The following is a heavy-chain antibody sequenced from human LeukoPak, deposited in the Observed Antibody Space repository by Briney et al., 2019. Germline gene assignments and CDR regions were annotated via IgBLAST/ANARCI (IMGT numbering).Heavy chain of an antibody. CDR3: ARHLSGITGYTYGRGIDY. J-gene: IGHJ4*02. CDR1: GFTFTTYW. V-gene: IGHV3-7*01. D-gene: IGHD5-18*01. Sequence: PPGGSLRLSCAASGFTFTTYWMSWVRQPPGKGLEWVANIKQDGTEKYYVDSMKGRFTISRDNAKNSLYLQMNSLRAEDTAVYYCARHLSGITGYTYGRGIDYWGQGTLVTVSS. CDR2: IKQDGTEK.